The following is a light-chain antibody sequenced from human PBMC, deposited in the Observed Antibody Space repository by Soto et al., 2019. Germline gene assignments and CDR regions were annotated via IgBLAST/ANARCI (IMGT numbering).Light chain of an antibody. CDR3: QQYNNWPPHT. CDR2: GAS. Sequence: EIEMTQSPATLSVSPGESATLSCRARQSVNTNLAWYQQKPGRAPRLLIHGASTRATGVPARFSGSGSGTEFTLNISSLQSEDFAVYYCQQYNNWPPHTFGQGTKLEIK. CDR1: QSVNTN. V-gene: IGKV3-15*01. J-gene: IGKJ2*01.